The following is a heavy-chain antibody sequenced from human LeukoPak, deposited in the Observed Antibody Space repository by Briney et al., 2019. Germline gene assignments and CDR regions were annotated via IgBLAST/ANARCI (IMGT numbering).Heavy chain of an antibody. D-gene: IGHD6-13*01. CDR3: AKDQSAAGRGSGAFDI. CDR1: GLTFSSYA. V-gene: IGHV3-23*01. CDR2: ISGSGGST. J-gene: IGHJ3*02. Sequence: GGSLRLSCAASGLTFSSYAMSWVRQAPGKGLEWVSAISGSGGSTYYADSVKGRFTISRDNSKNTLYLQMNSLRAEDTAVYYCAKDQSAAGRGSGAFDIWGQGTMVTVSS.